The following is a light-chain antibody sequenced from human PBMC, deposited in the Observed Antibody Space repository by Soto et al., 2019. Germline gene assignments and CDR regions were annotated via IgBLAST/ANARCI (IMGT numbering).Light chain of an antibody. Sequence: QSALTQPASVSGSPGKSITISCTGTSSDVGGYNYVSWYQQHPAKAPKLMIYDVRNRPSGVSNRFSGSKSGNTASLTISGLQAEDEADYYCSSYTSSSTYVVGTGTKVTVL. J-gene: IGLJ1*01. CDR3: SSYTSSSTYV. V-gene: IGLV2-14*01. CDR2: DVR. CDR1: SSDVGGYNY.